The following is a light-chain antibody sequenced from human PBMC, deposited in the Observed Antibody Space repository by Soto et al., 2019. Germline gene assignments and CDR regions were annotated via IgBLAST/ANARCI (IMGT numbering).Light chain of an antibody. CDR3: QQRSNWPLS. Sequence: EIVLTQSPVTLSLSPGERATLSCRASQSVSSSLALYQQKPGQAPRLLIYDASNMATVIPARFSGSGSETDFNRTVSSLEPEDFAVYYCQQRSNWPLSFGGGTKVEI. CDR2: DAS. V-gene: IGKV3-11*01. J-gene: IGKJ4*01. CDR1: QSVSSS.